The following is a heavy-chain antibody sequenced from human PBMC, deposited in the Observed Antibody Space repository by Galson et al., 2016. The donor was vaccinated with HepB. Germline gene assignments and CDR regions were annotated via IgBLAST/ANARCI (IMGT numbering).Heavy chain of an antibody. CDR1: GFTFSSSS. CDR3: ARMRRFGEFYFDY. Sequence: SLRLSCAASGFTFSSSSMNWVRQAPGKGLEWVSSISSSSSYIYYTDSVKARFTISRDNAKNSLYLQMNSLRAEDTAVYYCARMRRFGEFYFDYWGQGTLVTVSS. J-gene: IGHJ4*02. V-gene: IGHV3-21*01. CDR2: ISSSSSYI. D-gene: IGHD3-10*01.